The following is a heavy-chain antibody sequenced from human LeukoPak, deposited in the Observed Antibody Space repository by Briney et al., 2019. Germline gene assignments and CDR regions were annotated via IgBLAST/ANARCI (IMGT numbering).Heavy chain of an antibody. V-gene: IGHV4-30-2*01. J-gene: IGHJ6*03. CDR2: IYHSGST. D-gene: IGHD3-9*01. Sequence: SEPLSLTCTVSGGSISSGGYYWSWIRQPPGKGLEWIGYIYHSGSTYYNPSLKSRVTISADTSKNQFSLKLTSVTAADTAVYYCARMTGVLGRGYYFYYMDVWGKGTTVAVSS. CDR3: ARMTGVLGRGYYFYYMDV. CDR1: GGSISSGGYY.